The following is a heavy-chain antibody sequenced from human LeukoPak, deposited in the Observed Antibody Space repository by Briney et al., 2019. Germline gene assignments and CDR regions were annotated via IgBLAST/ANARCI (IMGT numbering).Heavy chain of an antibody. CDR3: ARGLSGIPRGKNWFDP. Sequence: PSETLSLTCAVYGGSFSGYYWSWIRQPPGKGLEWIGEINHSGSTNYNPSLKSRVTISVDTSKNQFSLKLSSVTAADTAVYYCARGLSGIPRGKNWFDPWGQGTLVTVSS. D-gene: IGHD1-26*01. J-gene: IGHJ5*02. V-gene: IGHV4-34*01. CDR2: INHSGST. CDR1: GGSFSGYY.